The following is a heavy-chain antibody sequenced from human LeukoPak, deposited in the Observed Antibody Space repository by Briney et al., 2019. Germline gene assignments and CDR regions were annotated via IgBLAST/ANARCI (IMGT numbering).Heavy chain of an antibody. J-gene: IGHJ5*02. CDR1: GYTFTSYY. V-gene: IGHV1-46*01. D-gene: IGHD3-10*01. CDR3: ARENNVWGSPRITMVRANWFDP. Sequence: ASVKVSCKASGYTFTSYYMHWVRQAPGQGLEWMGIINPSGGSTSYAQKFQGRVTMTRDTSTSTVYMELSSLRSEDTAVYYCARENNVWGSPRITMVRANWFDPWGQGTLVTVSS. CDR2: INPSGGST.